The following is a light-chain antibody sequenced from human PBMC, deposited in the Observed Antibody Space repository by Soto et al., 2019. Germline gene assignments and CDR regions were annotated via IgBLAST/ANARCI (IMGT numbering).Light chain of an antibody. CDR3: QHYNSYSEA. J-gene: IGKJ1*01. V-gene: IGKV1-5*01. Sequence: DIQMTQSPSTLSASVGDRVSITCRASQSVSGWLAWYQQKPGEAPKLLIYDASALPRGVPSRFSGSGSGTEFTLTISSLQPDDFATYYCQHYNSYSEAFGQGTKVDIK. CDR2: DAS. CDR1: QSVSGW.